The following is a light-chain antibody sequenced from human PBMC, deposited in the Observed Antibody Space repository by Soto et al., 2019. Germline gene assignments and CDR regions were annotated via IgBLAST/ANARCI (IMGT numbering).Light chain of an antibody. CDR3: QQSYTPPIT. CDR1: QTISHY. CDR2: AAS. V-gene: IGKV1-39*01. Sequence: IRMTQSPSSFSASTGDRVTITCRASQTISHYLQWYQQKPGRVPKALIHAASRLQSGVPSRFSGSGSGTDFTLTISSLQPEDSATYFCQQSYTPPITFGQGTRLEIK. J-gene: IGKJ5*01.